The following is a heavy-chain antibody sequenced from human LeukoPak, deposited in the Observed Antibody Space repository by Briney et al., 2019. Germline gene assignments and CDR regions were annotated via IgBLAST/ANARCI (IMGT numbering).Heavy chain of an antibody. CDR2: ISGSGGST. Sequence: GGSLRLSCAASGFTFSSYAMSWVRQAPGKGLEWVSAISGSGGSTYYADSVRGRFTISRDNSKNTLYLQMNSLRAEDTAVYYCGYGDYYYYGMDVWGQGTTVTASS. CDR3: GYGDYYYYGMDV. V-gene: IGHV3-23*01. CDR1: GFTFSSYA. J-gene: IGHJ6*02. D-gene: IGHD4-17*01.